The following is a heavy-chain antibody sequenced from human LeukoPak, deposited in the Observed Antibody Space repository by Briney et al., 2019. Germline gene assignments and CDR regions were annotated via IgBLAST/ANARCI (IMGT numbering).Heavy chain of an antibody. D-gene: IGHD5-18*01. CDR3: ARLLSGVTGYTYGRGIDY. CDR2: IKKDGSEK. Sequence: GGSLTLTCAASGFTFSSYRMSWVRQAPGKGLEWVANIKKDGSEKYYVDSVKGRVTISRDNAKTSLFLQMSSVRAEDTAVYYCARLLSGVTGYTYGRGIDYWGQGTLVTVSS. J-gene: IGHJ4*02. CDR1: GFTFSSYR. V-gene: IGHV3-7*01.